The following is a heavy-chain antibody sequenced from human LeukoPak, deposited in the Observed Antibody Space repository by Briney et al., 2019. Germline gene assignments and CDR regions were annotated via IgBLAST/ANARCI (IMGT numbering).Heavy chain of an antibody. Sequence: PGGSLRLSCGASGFTFSSYGMHWVRQAPGKGLEWVAFIRYDGSNKYYADSVKGRFTISRDNSKNTLYLQMNSLRAEDTAVYYCAKDLVDTAMVTRKSDYWGQGTLVTVSS. D-gene: IGHD5-18*01. CDR1: GFTFSSYG. V-gene: IGHV3-30*02. CDR3: AKDLVDTAMVTRKSDY. CDR2: IRYDGSNK. J-gene: IGHJ4*02.